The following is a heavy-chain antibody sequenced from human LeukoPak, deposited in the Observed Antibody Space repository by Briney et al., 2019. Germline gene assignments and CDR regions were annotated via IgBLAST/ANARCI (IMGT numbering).Heavy chain of an antibody. Sequence: SVKVSCKASGGTFSSYAISWVRQAPGQGLEWMGRIIPILGIANYAQKFQGRVTITADKSTSTAYMELSSLRSEDTAVYYCATYCSGGSCSLVGWFDPWGQGTLVTVSS. CDR2: IIPILGIA. J-gene: IGHJ5*02. D-gene: IGHD2-15*01. CDR3: ATYCSGGSCSLVGWFDP. V-gene: IGHV1-69*04. CDR1: GGTFSSYA.